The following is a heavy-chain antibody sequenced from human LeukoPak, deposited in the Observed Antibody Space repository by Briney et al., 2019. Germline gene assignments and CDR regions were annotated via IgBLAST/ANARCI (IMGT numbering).Heavy chain of an antibody. CDR2: IYYSGST. J-gene: IGHJ4*02. D-gene: IGHD3-22*01. V-gene: IGHV4-59*01. CDR1: GGSISSYY. CDR3: ARDRAVGYDSSGYDFDY. Sequence: SETLSLTCTVSGGSISSYYWSWIRQPPGKGLEWIGYIYYSGSTNYNPSLKSRVTISVDTSKNQFSLKLSSVTAADTAVYYCARDRAVGYDSSGYDFDYWGQGTLVTVSS.